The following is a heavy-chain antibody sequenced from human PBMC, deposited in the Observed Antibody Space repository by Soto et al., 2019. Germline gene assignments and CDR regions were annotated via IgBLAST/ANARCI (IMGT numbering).Heavy chain of an antibody. CDR3: ARSIVLVTALDY. J-gene: IGHJ4*02. CDR1: GYTFTSYA. Sequence: ASVKVSCKASGYTFTSYAMHWVRQAPGQRLEWMGWINAGNGNTKYSQKFQGRVTITRDTSASTAYMELSSLRSEDTAAYYCARSIVLVTALDYWGPGTLVTVSS. CDR2: INAGNGNT. V-gene: IGHV1-3*01. D-gene: IGHD2-21*02.